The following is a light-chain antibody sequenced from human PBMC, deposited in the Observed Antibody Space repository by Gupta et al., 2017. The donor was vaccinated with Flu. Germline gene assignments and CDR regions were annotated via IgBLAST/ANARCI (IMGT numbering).Light chain of an antibody. Sequence: YLSWYQQKPGQRPKVLINWASIREPGVPDRFSGSGSGTDFTRTINSLQTEDVGGDYGQQSYDIQLTFGGGTKVKNK. CDR1: Y. J-gene: IGKJ4*01. CDR3: QQSYDIQLT. CDR2: WAS. V-gene: IGKV4-1*01.